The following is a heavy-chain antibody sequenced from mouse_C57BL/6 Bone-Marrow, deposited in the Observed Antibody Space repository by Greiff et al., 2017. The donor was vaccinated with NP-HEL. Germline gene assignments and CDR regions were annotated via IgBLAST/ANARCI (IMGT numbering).Heavy chain of an antibody. V-gene: IGHV2-9*01. D-gene: IGHD2-5*01. CDR3: AKFSYSNYGYYAMDY. Sequence: VHLVESGPGLVAPSQSLSITCTVSGFSLTSYGVDWVRQPPGKGLEWLGVIWGGGSTNYNSALMSRLSISKDNSKSQVFLKMNSLQTDDTAMYYCAKFSYSNYGYYAMDYWGQGTSVTVSS. J-gene: IGHJ4*01. CDR2: IWGGGST. CDR1: GFSLTSYG.